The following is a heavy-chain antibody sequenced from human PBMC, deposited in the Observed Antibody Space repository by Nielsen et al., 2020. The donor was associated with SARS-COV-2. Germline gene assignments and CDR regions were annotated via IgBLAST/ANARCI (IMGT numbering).Heavy chain of an antibody. J-gene: IGHJ4*02. D-gene: IGHD1-26*01. Sequence: GGSLRLSCAASAVTFSSYAMYWVRQAPGKGLEWVATISYDGSNKFYADSVKGRFTISRDHPMNTLYLQMNSLRAEDTAVFYCAKISGSQRHYFDFWGQGALVTVSS. V-gene: IGHV3-30*04. CDR3: AKISGSQRHYFDF. CDR2: ISYDGSNK. CDR1: AVTFSSYA.